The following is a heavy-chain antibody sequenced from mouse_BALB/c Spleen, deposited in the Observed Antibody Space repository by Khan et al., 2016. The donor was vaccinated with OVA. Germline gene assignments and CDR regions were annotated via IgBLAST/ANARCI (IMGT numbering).Heavy chain of an antibody. J-gene: IGHJ4*01. Sequence: QIQLVQSGPELKKPGETVKISCKASGHTFTNFGMNWVKQAPGKGLKWMGCINTYTGQPTYADDFNGRFAFSLEASSSTAYLQINNLTTEDSATYFCARPPYFSYAMDNWGQGTSVTVSS. CDR2: INTYTGQP. CDR1: GHTFTNFG. V-gene: IGHV9-3-1*01. CDR3: ARPPYFSYAMDN. D-gene: IGHD2-10*01.